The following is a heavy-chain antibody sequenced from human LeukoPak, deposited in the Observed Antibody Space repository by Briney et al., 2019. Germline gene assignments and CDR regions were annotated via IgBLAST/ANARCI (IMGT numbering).Heavy chain of an antibody. CDR1: GGSISSSSYY. Sequence: SETLSLTCTVSGGSISSSSYYWGWIRQPPGKGLEWIGSIYYSGSTYYNPSLKSRVTISVDTSKNQFSLKLGSVTAADTAVYYCNALMIVVAIVTDYWGQGTLVTVSS. CDR2: IYYSGST. CDR3: NALMIVVAIVTDY. J-gene: IGHJ4*02. V-gene: IGHV4-39*01. D-gene: IGHD3-22*01.